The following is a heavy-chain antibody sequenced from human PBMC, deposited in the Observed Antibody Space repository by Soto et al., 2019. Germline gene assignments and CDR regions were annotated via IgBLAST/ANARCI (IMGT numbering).Heavy chain of an antibody. J-gene: IGHJ3*01. CDR1: GGSISSGGYY. V-gene: IGHV4-31*03. CDR2: IYYSGST. D-gene: IGHD5-18*01. Sequence: PSETLSLTCTVSGGSISSGGYYWSWIRQHPGKGLEWIGYIYYSGSTYYNPSLKSRVTISVDTSKNQFSLKLSSVTAADTAVYYCAGTTAIRAFDCWGQGTMVTVAS. CDR3: AGTTAIRAFDC.